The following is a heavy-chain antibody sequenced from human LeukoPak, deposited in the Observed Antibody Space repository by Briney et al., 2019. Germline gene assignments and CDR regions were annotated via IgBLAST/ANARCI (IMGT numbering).Heavy chain of an antibody. J-gene: IGHJ6*03. CDR1: GFSFSDYY. D-gene: IGHD6-13*01. V-gene: IGHV3-11*04. Sequence: GGSLRLSCAASGFSFSDYYMTWIRQAPGKGLEWLSYISSSGTSTYYADSVKGRFTISRDYAKNSLYLQIHSLRAEDTAVFYCARVSSWINYYYYYMDVWGKGTTVTVSS. CDR2: ISSSGTST. CDR3: ARVSSWINYYYYYMDV.